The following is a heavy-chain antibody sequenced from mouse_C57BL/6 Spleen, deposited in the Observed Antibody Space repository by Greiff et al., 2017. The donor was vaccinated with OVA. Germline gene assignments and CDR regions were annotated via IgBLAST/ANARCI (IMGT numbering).Heavy chain of an antibody. CDR2: IYPGSGST. Sequence: VQLQQPGAELVKPGASVKMSCKASGYTFTSYWITWVKQRPGQGLEWIGDIYPGSGSTNYNEKFKSKAKLTAVTSASTAYMELSSLTNEDSAVYYCTRYDYYGSSYVNAMDYWGQGTSVTVSS. CDR1: GYTFTSYW. J-gene: IGHJ4*01. D-gene: IGHD1-1*01. V-gene: IGHV1-55*01. CDR3: TRYDYYGSSYVNAMDY.